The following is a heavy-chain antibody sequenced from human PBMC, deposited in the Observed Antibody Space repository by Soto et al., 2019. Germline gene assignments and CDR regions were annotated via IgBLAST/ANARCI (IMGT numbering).Heavy chain of an antibody. Sequence: SVKVSCKASGGTFSSYAISWVLQAPGQGLEWMGGIIPIFGTANYAQKFQGRVTITADESTSTAYMELSSLRSEDTAVYYCARPSRIRGYSYGPIPYYFDYWGQGTLVTVSS. J-gene: IGHJ4*02. D-gene: IGHD5-18*01. CDR3: ARPSRIRGYSYGPIPYYFDY. CDR2: IIPIFGTA. V-gene: IGHV1-69*13. CDR1: GGTFSSYA.